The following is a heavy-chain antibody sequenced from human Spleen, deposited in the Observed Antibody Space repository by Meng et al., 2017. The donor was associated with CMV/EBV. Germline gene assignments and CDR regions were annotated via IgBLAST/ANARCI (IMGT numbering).Heavy chain of an antibody. D-gene: IGHD2-2*02. J-gene: IGHJ4*02. V-gene: IGHV3-7*01. CDR1: GFTFSSYW. CDR2: IKQDGSEK. Sequence: GESLKISCAASGFTFSSYWMHWVRQAPGKGLEWVANIKQDGSEKYYVDSVRGRFTISRDNAKNSLYLQMNSLRAEDTAVYYCARDGCSSTSCYTHPLDYWGQGTLVTVSS. CDR3: ARDGCSSTSCYTHPLDY.